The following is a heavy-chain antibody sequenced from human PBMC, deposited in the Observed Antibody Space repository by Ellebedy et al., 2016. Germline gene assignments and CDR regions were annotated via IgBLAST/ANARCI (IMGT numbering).Heavy chain of an antibody. CDR1: GFTFRNFG. J-gene: IGHJ6*02. Sequence: GGSLRLSXAASGFTFRNFGMHWVRQAPGKGLEWVAVTSHDGTKKEFGDSVRGRSTISRDNFKNTLYLQMNNLRGEDTATYYCAKGFYDNYNYGMDVWGRGTTVTVSS. CDR2: TSHDGTKK. D-gene: IGHD3-22*01. CDR3: AKGFYDNYNYGMDV. V-gene: IGHV3-30*18.